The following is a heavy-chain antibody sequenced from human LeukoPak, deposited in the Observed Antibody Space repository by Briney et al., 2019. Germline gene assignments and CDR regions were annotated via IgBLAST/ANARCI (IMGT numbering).Heavy chain of an antibody. D-gene: IGHD2-8*01. CDR3: ARDYVDDIPMIKDY. V-gene: IGHV1-46*01. CDR1: GYTFTSYH. J-gene: IGHJ4*02. Sequence: ASVNVSCTASGYTFTSYHMHWVRQAPGQGLEWMGKINLSGGSTTYAQKFQGRVTMTGDTSTSTVYMELSSLRSEDTAVYYCARDYVDDIPMIKDYWGQGTLVTVSS. CDR2: INLSGGST.